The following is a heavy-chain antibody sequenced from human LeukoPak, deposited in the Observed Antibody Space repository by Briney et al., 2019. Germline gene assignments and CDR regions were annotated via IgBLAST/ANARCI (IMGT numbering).Heavy chain of an antibody. J-gene: IGHJ4*02. V-gene: IGHV3-74*01. CDR3: APTKYSSGWPFDY. Sequence: GGSLRLSCAASGFTFSSYWMHWVRQAPGKGLVWVSRTNSDGSSTSYADSVKGRFTISRDNAKNTLYLQMNSLRAEDTAVYYCAPTKYSSGWPFDYWGQGTLVTVSS. CDR1: GFTFSSYW. CDR2: TNSDGSST. D-gene: IGHD6-19*01.